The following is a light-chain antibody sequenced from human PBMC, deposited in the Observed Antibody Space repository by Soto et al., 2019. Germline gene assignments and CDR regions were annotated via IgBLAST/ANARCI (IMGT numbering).Light chain of an antibody. CDR3: QQYYSIPLT. Sequence: DIVMTQSPDSLAVSLGESATINCKSSQTVLYSSNNKNYLAWHQQKPGQPPKLLIHWASTRESGVPDRFSGSGSGTDFTLTISSLQAEDVANCQQYYSIPLTFGGGTKVDIK. CDR1: QTVLYSSNNKNY. V-gene: IGKV4-1*01. J-gene: IGKJ4*01. CDR2: WAS.